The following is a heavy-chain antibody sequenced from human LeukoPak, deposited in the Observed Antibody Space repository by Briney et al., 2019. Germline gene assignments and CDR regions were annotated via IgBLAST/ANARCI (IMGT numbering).Heavy chain of an antibody. J-gene: IGHJ2*01. D-gene: IGHD2-21*01. V-gene: IGHV4-59*08. CDR1: GGSFSGYY. CDR3: AKKGDSNWYFDL. Sequence: SETLSLTCAVYGGSFSGYYWSWLRQPPGKGLEWIGIYYSGTTNHNPSLKSRVTISVDTSKKQFSLKLSSVTAADTAVYYCAKKGDSNWYFDLWGRGTLVSVSS. CDR2: IYYSGTT.